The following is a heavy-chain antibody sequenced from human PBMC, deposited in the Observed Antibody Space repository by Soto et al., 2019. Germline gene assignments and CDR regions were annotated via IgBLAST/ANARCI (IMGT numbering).Heavy chain of an antibody. V-gene: IGHV1-2*04. CDR2: INPNSGGT. CDR1: GYTFTGYY. J-gene: IGHJ3*02. CDR3: ARTFAIGASSDAFDI. Sequence: QVQLVQSGAEVKKPGASVKVSCKASGYTFTGYYMHWVRQAPGQGLEWMGWINPNSGGTNYAQKLQGWVTMTRDTSISTAYMELSRLRSDDTAVYYCARTFAIGASSDAFDIWGQGTMVTVSS. D-gene: IGHD5-12*01.